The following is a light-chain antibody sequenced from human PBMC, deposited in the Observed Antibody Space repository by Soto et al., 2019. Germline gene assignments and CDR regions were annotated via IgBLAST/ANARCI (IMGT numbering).Light chain of an antibody. V-gene: IGKV3-20*01. CDR2: GAS. CDR1: RSVTSNY. J-gene: IGKJ2*01. Sequence: EIVLTQSPGTLSLSPGERATLSCRASRSVTSNYLGWYQQKPGQAPRLLIYGASSRATGIPDRFSGSGSGTDFTLTVSRLAPEDFALYYCQQYASSPFTFGQGTKLEI. CDR3: QQYASSPFT.